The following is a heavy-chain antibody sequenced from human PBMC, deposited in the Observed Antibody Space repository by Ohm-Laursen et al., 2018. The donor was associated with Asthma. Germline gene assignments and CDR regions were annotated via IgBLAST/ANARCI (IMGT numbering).Heavy chain of an antibody. CDR2: IWYDGSNK. CDR3: ARGGPYYDFWSGYSPPFDY. J-gene: IGHJ4*02. V-gene: IGHV3-33*01. D-gene: IGHD3-3*01. CDR1: GFTFSSYG. Sequence: SLRLSCAASGFTFSSYGMHWVRQAPGKGLEWVAVIWYDGSNKYYADSVKGRFTISRDNSKNTLYLQMNSLRAEDTAVYYCARGGPYYDFWSGYSPPFDYWGQGTLVTVSS.